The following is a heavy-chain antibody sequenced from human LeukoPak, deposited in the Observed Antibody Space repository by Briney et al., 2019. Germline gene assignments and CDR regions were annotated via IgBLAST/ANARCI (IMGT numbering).Heavy chain of an antibody. CDR1: GGSFSSGGYY. J-gene: IGHJ4*02. D-gene: IGHD2/OR15-2a*01. CDR3: ARVLYDYYFDY. V-gene: IGHV4-31*11. CDR2: ISYSGIA. Sequence: PSETLSLTCAVSGGSFSSGGYYWSWIRHHPGKGLEWIGCISYSGIAYYNPSLKSRLTISVGTSKNQFSLELSSVTATDTALYYCARVLYDYYFDYWGQGTLVTVSS.